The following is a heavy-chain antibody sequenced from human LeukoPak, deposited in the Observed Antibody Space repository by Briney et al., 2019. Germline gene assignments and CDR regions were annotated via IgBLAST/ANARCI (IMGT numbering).Heavy chain of an antibody. V-gene: IGHV4-34*01. J-gene: IGHJ6*02. CDR3: ASAAYGMDV. CDR2: INHSGST. Sequence: SETLTLTCAVYGGAFSGYYWSWIRQPPGKGLEWIGEINHSGSTNYNPSLKSRVTISVDTSKNQFSLELSSVTAADTAVYYCASAAYGMDVWGQGTTVTVSS. D-gene: IGHD6-25*01. CDR1: GGAFSGYY.